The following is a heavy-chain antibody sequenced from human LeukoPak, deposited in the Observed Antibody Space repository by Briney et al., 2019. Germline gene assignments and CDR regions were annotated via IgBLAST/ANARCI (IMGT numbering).Heavy chain of an antibody. Sequence: SETLSLTCAVYGGSFSGYYWSWIRRPPGKGLEWIGEINHSGSTNYNPSLKSRVTISVDTSKNQFSLRLTFVTAADTAVYYCARQEQQLIYNWFDPWGQGTLVTVSS. D-gene: IGHD6-13*01. J-gene: IGHJ5*02. CDR3: ARQEQQLIYNWFDP. CDR1: GGSFSGYY. V-gene: IGHV4-34*01. CDR2: INHSGST.